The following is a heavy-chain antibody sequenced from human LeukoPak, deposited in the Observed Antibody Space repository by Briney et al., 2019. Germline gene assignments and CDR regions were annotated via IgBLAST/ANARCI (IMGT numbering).Heavy chain of an antibody. Sequence: GASVKVSCKASGYTFTSYDINWVRQATGQGLEWMGWMNPNSGSTGYAQKFQGRVTMTRNTSISTAYMELSSLRSEDTAVYYCAIPTTVTENWFDPWGQGTLVTVSS. D-gene: IGHD4-17*01. CDR1: GYTFTSYD. CDR2: MNPNSGST. V-gene: IGHV1-8*01. J-gene: IGHJ5*02. CDR3: AIPTTVTENWFDP.